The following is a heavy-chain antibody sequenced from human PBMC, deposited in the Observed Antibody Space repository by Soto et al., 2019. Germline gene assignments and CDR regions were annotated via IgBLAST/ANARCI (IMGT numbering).Heavy chain of an antibody. V-gene: IGHV3-30*19. Sequence: QVQLVESGGGVVQPGTSLRVSCVGSGFTFRSYVIHWVRQAPGKGLEWVALTSYDGSDKYYYDSVRGRFTISRDNSRNTVDLQRDSRRLEDTALYYCARWGTTGGLDVWGQGTLVSVSS. CDR1: GFTFRSYV. J-gene: IGHJ1*01. CDR3: ARWGTTGGLDV. D-gene: IGHD3-16*01. CDR2: TSYDGSDK.